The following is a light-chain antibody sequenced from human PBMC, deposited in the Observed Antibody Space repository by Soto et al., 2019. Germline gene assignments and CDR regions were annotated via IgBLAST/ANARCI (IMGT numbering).Light chain of an antibody. J-gene: IGLJ3*02. V-gene: IGLV8-61*01. CDR3: VLYMGSGISR. CDR1: SGSVSTSYY. CDR2: STN. Sequence: QAVVTQEPSFSVSPGGPVTLTCGLSSGSVSTSYYPSWYQQTPGQAPRTLIYSTNTRSSGVPDRFSGSILGNKAALTITGAQADDESDYYCVLYMGSGISRFGGGTKVTVL.